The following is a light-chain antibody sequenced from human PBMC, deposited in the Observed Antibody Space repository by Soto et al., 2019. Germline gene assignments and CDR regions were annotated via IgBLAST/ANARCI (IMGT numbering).Light chain of an antibody. V-gene: IGKV3-20*01. CDR3: HQYGSSPQT. CDR1: QSVSSTH. CDR2: GAS. J-gene: IGKJ1*01. Sequence: EIVLTQSPGTLPLSPGDIATLSFRASQSVSSTHLAWYHQKPGQAPRLLIYGASTRASGIPDRFSGSGSGTDFTLTISRLETEDFAVYYCHQYGSSPQTFGQGTKVDIK.